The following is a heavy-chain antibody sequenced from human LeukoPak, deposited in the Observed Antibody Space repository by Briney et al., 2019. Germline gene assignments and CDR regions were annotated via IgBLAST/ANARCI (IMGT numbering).Heavy chain of an antibody. CDR2: MSPGGGSI. CDR1: GFTFSDAW. J-gene: IGHJ4*02. V-gene: IGHV3-11*01. Sequence: NAGGSLRLSCEGSGFTFSDAWMNWVRQAPGQGLQWTSYMSPGGGSIYYADSVKSRFTISRDNAKNSVYLQMNSLRAEDTAVYHCARALVGRTEAGTVLFDFWGQGILVSVSS. CDR3: ARALVGRTEAGTVLFDF. D-gene: IGHD6-19*01.